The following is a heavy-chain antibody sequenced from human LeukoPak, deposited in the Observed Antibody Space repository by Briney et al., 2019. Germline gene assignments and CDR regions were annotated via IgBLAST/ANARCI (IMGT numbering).Heavy chain of an antibody. V-gene: IGHV3-48*02. J-gene: IGHJ4*02. CDR2: ISTTSSTI. D-gene: IGHD1-26*01. CDR3: ARDRGSGTYHFDY. CDR1: GFTFSSYS. Sequence: GGSLRLSCAASGFTFSSYSMNWVRQAPGKGLEWVSYISTTSSTIYDADSVKGRFTISRDNAKNSLYLRMNSLRDEDTAVYYCARDRGSGTYHFDYWGQGTLVTVSS.